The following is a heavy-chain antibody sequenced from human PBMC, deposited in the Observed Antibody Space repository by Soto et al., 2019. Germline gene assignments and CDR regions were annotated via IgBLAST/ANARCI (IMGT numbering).Heavy chain of an antibody. Sequence: QVQLQQWGAGLLKPSETLSLTFAVYGGSFSGYYWSWIRQPPGKGLEWIGEINHSGSTNYNPSLKSRVTISVDTSKNQFSLKLSSVPAADTAVYYCASLGLYSGYVVDYWGQGTLVTVSS. D-gene: IGHD5-12*01. CDR3: ASLGLYSGYVVDY. CDR2: INHSGST. J-gene: IGHJ4*02. CDR1: GGSFSGYY. V-gene: IGHV4-34*01.